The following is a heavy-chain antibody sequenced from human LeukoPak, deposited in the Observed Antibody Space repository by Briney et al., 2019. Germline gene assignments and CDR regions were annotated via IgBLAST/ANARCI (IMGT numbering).Heavy chain of an antibody. D-gene: IGHD2-2*01. V-gene: IGHV1-2*02. J-gene: IGHJ4*02. CDR1: GYTFTGTY. CDR3: ARDRVPAAIGGDY. Sequence: ASVKVSCKASGYTFTGTYMHWVRQAPGQGLEWMGWINLNSGGTNYAQKFQGRVTMTRDTSISTAYMELSRLRSDDTAVYYCARDRVPAAIGGDYWGQGTLVTVSS. CDR2: INLNSGGT.